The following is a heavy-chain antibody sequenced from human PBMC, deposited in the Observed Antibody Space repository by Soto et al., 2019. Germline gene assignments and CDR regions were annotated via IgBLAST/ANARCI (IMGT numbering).Heavy chain of an antibody. CDR1: GGSISSGGYY. J-gene: IGHJ5*02. V-gene: IGHV4-31*03. CDR2: IYYSGST. CDR3: ARVNCTNGVCYFMWFDP. Sequence: TLSLTCTVSGGSISSGGYYWSWIRQHPGKGLEWIGYIYYSGSTYYNPSLKSRVTISVDTSKNQFSLKLSSVTAADTAVYYCARVNCTNGVCYFMWFDPWGQGTLVTVSS. D-gene: IGHD2-8*01.